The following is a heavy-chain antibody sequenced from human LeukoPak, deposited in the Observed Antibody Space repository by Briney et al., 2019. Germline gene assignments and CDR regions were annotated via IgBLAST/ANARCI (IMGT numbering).Heavy chain of an antibody. CDR2: LYSGGTT. J-gene: IGHJ4*02. V-gene: IGHV3-53*01. CDR1: GFTVSSSY. D-gene: IGHD5-12*01. Sequence: GGSLRLSCAASGFTVSSSYMGWVRQPPGKGLEYVSVLYSGGTTYFADPVKGRFTISRDNSKNTLYLQMNSLRAEDTAVYYCASGEYSGYDLAYWGQGTLVTVSS. CDR3: ASGEYSGYDLAY.